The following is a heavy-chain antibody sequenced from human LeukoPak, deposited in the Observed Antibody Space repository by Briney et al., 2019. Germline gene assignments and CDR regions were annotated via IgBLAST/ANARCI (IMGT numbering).Heavy chain of an antibody. CDR3: ARWGLGPSFDF. Sequence: GGSLRLSCAASGFSFTAYTMTWFGKAPGKGLKWISYISAGSDYIFYADSVRGRFTISRDNAKKSVSLQMNSLRADDTAVYYCARWGLGPSFDFWGQGNLVTVAS. CDR2: ISAGSDYI. CDR1: GFSFTAYT. V-gene: IGHV3-21*05. J-gene: IGHJ4*02. D-gene: IGHD1-26*01.